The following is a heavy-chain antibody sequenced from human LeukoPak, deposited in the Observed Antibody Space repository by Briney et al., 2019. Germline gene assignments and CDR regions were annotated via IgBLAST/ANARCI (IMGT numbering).Heavy chain of an antibody. V-gene: IGHV1-2*02. CDR2: INPNSGGT. CDR1: GYTFTGYN. J-gene: IGHJ5*02. D-gene: IGHD4/OR15-4a*01. CDR3: ARDSTNFYDWFDP. Sequence: GASLKVSCKASGYTFTGYNMHWVRQAPGQGLEWMGWINPNSGGTNYAQKFQGTVTMTRDTSISTAYMELSRLRSDDTAVYYCARDSTNFYDWFDPWGQGTLVTVSS.